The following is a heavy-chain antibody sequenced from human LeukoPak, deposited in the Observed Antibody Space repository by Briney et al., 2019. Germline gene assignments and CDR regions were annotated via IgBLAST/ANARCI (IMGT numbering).Heavy chain of an antibody. V-gene: IGHV1-8*01. Sequence: GASVTVSCKASGYTFTSYDINWVRQATGQGLEWMGWMNPKSGNTGYAQKFQGRVTMTRDTSISTAYMELGSLRSEDTAVYYCARVTGSIDYWDQGTLVTVSS. CDR2: MNPKSGNT. J-gene: IGHJ4*02. D-gene: IGHD1-26*01. CDR1: GYTFTSYD. CDR3: ARVTGSIDY.